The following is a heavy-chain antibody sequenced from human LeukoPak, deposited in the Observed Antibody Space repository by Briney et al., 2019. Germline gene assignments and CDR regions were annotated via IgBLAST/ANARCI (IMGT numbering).Heavy chain of an antibody. D-gene: IGHD1-1*01. CDR2: LYSGDST. CDR1: GFTFSSYG. CDR3: ARVRGWKYFDY. J-gene: IGHJ4*02. V-gene: IGHV3-66*01. Sequence: GGSLRLSCAASGFTFSSYGMSWVRQAPGKGLEWVSVLYSGDSTYYADSVKGRFTISRDNSKNTLYLQMNSLRAEDTAMYYCARVRGWKYFDYWGQGTLVTVSS.